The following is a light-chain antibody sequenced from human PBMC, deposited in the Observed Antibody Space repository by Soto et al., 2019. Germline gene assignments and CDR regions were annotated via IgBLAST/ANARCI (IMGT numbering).Light chain of an antibody. Sequence: DIQMTQSPSTLSASVGERVTITCRASQSIGEWLAWYQQKPGKAPNLLIYKASSLESGVPSRFSGSGSATEFTLTISSLQPDDFATYYCQQYYTYSQFGQGTKVEIK. V-gene: IGKV1-5*03. CDR3: QQYYTYSQ. CDR1: QSIGEW. J-gene: IGKJ1*01. CDR2: KAS.